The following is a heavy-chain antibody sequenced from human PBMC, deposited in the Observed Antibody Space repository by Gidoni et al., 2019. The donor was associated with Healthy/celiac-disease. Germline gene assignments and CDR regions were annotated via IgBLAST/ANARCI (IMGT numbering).Heavy chain of an antibody. V-gene: IGHV4-31*03. CDR3: ASDPCDRLRWTYSYFDL. D-gene: IGHD4-17*01. CDR2: ICYRGST. CDR1: GGPHSRGGYY. J-gene: IGHJ2*01. Sequence: QVELQESGPGLVKPSRTLALTCPVPGGPHSRGGYYWSWIRLHPGEGLGWIGYICYRGSTYYYPSLKLRVTISVATSTSQFSLKLSPGSAADTAVYYCASDPCDRLRWTYSYFDLWGRGTLVTVSS.